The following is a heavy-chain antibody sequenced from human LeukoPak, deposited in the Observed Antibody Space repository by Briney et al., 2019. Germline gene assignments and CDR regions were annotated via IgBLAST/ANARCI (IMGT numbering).Heavy chain of an antibody. CDR2: INPNSGGT. CDR1: GYTFTGYY. V-gene: IGHV1-2*02. J-gene: IGHJ4*02. CDR3: ARDDGYYYDSSGYYDEGY. D-gene: IGHD3-22*01. Sequence: GASVRVSCKASGYTFTGYYMHWVRQAPGQGLEWMGWINPNSGGTNYAQKFQGRVTMTRDTSISTAYMELSRLRSDDTAVYYCARDDGYYYDSSGYYDEGYWGQGTLVTVSS.